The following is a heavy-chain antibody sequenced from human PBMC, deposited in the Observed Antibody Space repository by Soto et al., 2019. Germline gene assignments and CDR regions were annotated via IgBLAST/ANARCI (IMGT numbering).Heavy chain of an antibody. CDR3: ARASYYYDSSSPGSYNWFDP. Sequence: SETLSLTCAVSGGSISSSNWWSWVRQPPGKGLEWIGEIYHSGSTNYNPSLKSRVTISVDKSKNQFSLKLSSVTAADTAVYYCARASYYYDSSSPGSYNWFDPWGQGTLVTVSS. V-gene: IGHV4-4*02. D-gene: IGHD3-22*01. CDR2: IYHSGST. J-gene: IGHJ5*02. CDR1: GGSISSSNW.